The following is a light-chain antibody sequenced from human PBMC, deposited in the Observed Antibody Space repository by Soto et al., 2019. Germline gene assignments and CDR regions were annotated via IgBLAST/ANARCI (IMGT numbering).Light chain of an antibody. CDR3: QQRSNWPPEWT. CDR1: QSISSN. J-gene: IGKJ1*01. CDR2: DAS. V-gene: IGKV3-11*01. Sequence: VVLPPSPVTVSLSPGQRATLSCRASQSISSNLAWYQQKPGQAPRLLISDASNRATGIPARFSGSGSGTEFTLTISSLEPEDFEVYYCQQRSNWPPEWTFGQGTKVDIK.